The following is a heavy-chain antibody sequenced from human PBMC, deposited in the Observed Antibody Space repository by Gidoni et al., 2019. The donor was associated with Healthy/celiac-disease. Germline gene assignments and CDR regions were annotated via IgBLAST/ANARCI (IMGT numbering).Heavy chain of an antibody. CDR1: GYSFTSYW. CDR2: IYPGDSDT. Sequence: EVQLVQSGAEVKKPGESLKISCKGSGYSFTSYWICWLRQMPGKGLEWMGIIYPGDSDTRYSPSFQGQVTISADKSISTAYLQWSSLKASDTAMYYCASRHNYYGSGSYYNEDAFDIWGQGTMVTVSS. CDR3: ASRHNYYGSGSYYNEDAFDI. D-gene: IGHD3-10*01. J-gene: IGHJ3*02. V-gene: IGHV5-51*01.